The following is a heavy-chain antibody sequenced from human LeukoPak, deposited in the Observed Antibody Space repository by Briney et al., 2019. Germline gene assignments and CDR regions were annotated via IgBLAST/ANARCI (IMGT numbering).Heavy chain of an antibody. CDR3: ARGGDSYGHLFDY. J-gene: IGHJ4*02. V-gene: IGHV4-34*01. Sequence: SETLSLTCTVSGGSISSYYWSWIRQPAGKGLEWIGEINHSGSTNYNPSLKSRVTISVDTSKNQFSLKLSSVTAADTAVYYCARGGDSYGHLFDYWGQGTLVTVSS. D-gene: IGHD5-18*01. CDR2: INHSGST. CDR1: GGSISSYY.